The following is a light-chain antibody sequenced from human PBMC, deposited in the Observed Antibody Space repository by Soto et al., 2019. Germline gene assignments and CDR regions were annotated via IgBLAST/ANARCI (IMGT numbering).Light chain of an antibody. CDR2: GAS. J-gene: IGKJ2*01. CDR1: QRVSSN. V-gene: IGKV3-15*01. Sequence: EIVMTQSPVTLSVSPGERATLSCRASQRVSSNVAWYQQKPGQAPRLLIYGASARATGIPARFSGSGSETEFTLTISSLQSEDFAVYYCQQYNNWPPYTLGQGTEVDI. CDR3: QQYNNWPPYT.